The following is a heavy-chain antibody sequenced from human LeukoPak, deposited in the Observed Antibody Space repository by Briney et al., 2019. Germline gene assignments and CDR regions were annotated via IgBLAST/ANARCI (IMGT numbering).Heavy chain of an antibody. Sequence: GEPLRLFCAASGLTYSDYYMSWPRQPPGERLEGGAYICRRGSTLYYEDSVKGRLTISKDNAKNSLYLQMNSLRAEDTAVYYCARGAPKDSFDYWGQGTLVTVSS. CDR2: ICRRGSTL. CDR1: GLTYSDYY. CDR3: ARGAPKDSFDY. J-gene: IGHJ4*02. V-gene: IGHV3-11*01.